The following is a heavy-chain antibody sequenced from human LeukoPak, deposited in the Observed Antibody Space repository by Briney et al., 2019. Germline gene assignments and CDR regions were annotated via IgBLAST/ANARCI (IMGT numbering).Heavy chain of an antibody. Sequence: PGGSLRLSCAASGFTFNDFAMHWVRQTPGKGLEWVSGISRNSGSIGYADSVKGRFTISRDNGKNALYLQMNSLRDEDTAVYYCARDIVGATNEPDYWGQGTLVTVSS. J-gene: IGHJ4*02. D-gene: IGHD1-26*01. V-gene: IGHV3-9*01. CDR3: ARDIVGATNEPDY. CDR2: ISRNSGSI. CDR1: GFTFNDFA.